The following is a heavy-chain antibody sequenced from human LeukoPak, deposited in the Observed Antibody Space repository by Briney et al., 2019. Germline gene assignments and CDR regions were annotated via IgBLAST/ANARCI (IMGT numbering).Heavy chain of an antibody. J-gene: IGHJ5*02. CDR3: AKDTFDP. CDR2: ISYDGSNK. V-gene: IGHV3-30*18. CDR1: GFTFSSYG. Sequence: GGSLRLSCAASGFTFSSYGTHWVRQAPGKGLEWVAVISYDGSNKYYADSVKGRSTISRDNSKNTLYLQMNSLRAEDTAVYYCAKDTFDPWGQGTLVTVSS.